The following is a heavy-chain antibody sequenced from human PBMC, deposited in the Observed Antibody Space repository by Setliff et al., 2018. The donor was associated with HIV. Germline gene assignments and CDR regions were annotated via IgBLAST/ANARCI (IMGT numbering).Heavy chain of an antibody. J-gene: IGHJ6*03. CDR1: GGPISSSSYY. CDR3: ARARGLLPYYYLDV. Sequence: SETLSLTCTVSGGPISSSSYYWGWIRQPPGKGLEWIGSIYYSGSTYYNPSLKSRVTISVDTSKNQFSLKLSSVTAADTAVYYCARARGLLPYYYLDVWGKGTTVTVSS. CDR2: IYYSGST. V-gene: IGHV4-39*01. D-gene: IGHD3-10*01.